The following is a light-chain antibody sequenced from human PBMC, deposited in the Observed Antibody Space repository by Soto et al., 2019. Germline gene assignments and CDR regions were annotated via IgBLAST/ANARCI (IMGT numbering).Light chain of an antibody. CDR1: HSVSNNY. V-gene: IGKV3-20*01. CDR2: GAS. CDR3: QHYGMSPPIT. J-gene: IGKJ5*01. Sequence: EILLTQSPGTPSLSLGESPTLXXRASHSVSNNYLAWYQQKPGQAPRLXXYGASSRATGIPDRFSGSGSGTDFTLTISGLEPEDFTVYYCQHYGMSPPITFGQGTRLEIK.